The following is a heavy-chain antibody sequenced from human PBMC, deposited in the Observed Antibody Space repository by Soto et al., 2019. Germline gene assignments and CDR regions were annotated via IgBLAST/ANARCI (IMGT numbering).Heavy chain of an antibody. CDR2: INPNSGGT. D-gene: IGHD3-22*01. J-gene: IGHJ5*02. Sequence: GASVKVSCKASGYTFTGYYMHWVRQAPGQGLEWMGWINPNSGGTNYAQKFQGWVTMTRDTSISTAYMELSRLRSDDTAVYYCARDKSSGYYYDSSGYSYNWFDPWGQGTLVTVSS. CDR3: ARDKSSGYYYDSSGYSYNWFDP. CDR1: GYTFTGYY. V-gene: IGHV1-2*04.